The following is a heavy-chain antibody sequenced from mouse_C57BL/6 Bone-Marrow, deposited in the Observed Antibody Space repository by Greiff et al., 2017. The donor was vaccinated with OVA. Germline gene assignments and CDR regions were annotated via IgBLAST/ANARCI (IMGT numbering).Heavy chain of an antibody. CDR3: VRHDGSYFDY. CDR2: IRSKSNNYAT. V-gene: IGHV10-1*01. CDR1: GFSFNTYA. Sequence: DVKLQESGGGLVQPKGSLKLSCAASGFSFNTYAMNWVRQAPGKGLEWVARIRSKSNNYATYYADSVKDRFTISRDDSESMLYLQMNNLKTEDTAMYYCVRHDGSYFDYWGQGTTLTVSS. J-gene: IGHJ2*01. D-gene: IGHD2-3*01.